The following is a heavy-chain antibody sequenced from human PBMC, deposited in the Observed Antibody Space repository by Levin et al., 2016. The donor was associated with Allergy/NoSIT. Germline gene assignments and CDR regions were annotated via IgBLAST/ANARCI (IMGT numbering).Heavy chain of an antibody. CDR3: ARFGRGGSVYYYYYGMDV. J-gene: IGHJ6*02. D-gene: IGHD2-15*01. CDR1: GGTFSSYA. CDR2: IIPIFGTA. V-gene: IGHV1-69*13. Sequence: SVKVSCKASGGTFSSYAISWVRQAPGQGLEWMGGIIPIFGTANYAQKFQGRVTITADESTSTAYMELSSLRSEDTAVYYCARFGRGGSVYYYYYGMDVWGQGTTVTVSS.